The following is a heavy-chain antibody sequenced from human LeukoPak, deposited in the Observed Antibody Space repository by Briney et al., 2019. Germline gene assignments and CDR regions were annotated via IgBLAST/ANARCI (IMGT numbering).Heavy chain of an antibody. V-gene: IGHV4-59*01. CDR3: ARGGTQNWYAGDY. D-gene: IGHD1-1*01. CDR1: GGSIRNYY. J-gene: IGHJ4*02. Sequence: SETLSLTCSVSGGSIRNYYWTWIRQPPGKGLEWIGHVSNSGSTKYNPSLKSRVTISVDTSKNQFSLKLSSVTAADTAVYYCARGGTQNWYAGDYWGQGTLVTVSS. CDR2: VSNSGST.